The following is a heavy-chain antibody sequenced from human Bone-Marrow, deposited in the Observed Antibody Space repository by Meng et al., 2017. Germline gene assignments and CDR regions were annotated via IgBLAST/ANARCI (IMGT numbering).Heavy chain of an antibody. Sequence: GGSLRLSCAASGFTFSSYWMSWVRQAPGKGLEWVANIKQDGSEKYYVDSVKGRFTISRDNAKNSLYLQMNSLRAEDTAVYYCARSRGYYDFWSGYPASYGMDVWGQGTTVTVSS. V-gene: IGHV3-7*01. CDR2: IKQDGSEK. D-gene: IGHD3-3*01. CDR3: ARSRGYYDFWSGYPASYGMDV. J-gene: IGHJ6*02. CDR1: GFTFSSYW.